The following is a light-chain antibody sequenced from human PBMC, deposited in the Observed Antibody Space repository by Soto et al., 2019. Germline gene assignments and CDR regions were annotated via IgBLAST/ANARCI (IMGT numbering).Light chain of an antibody. CDR2: GAS. Sequence: IVFSQAPGTLSLSTGERATLSCRASQSVSSSYLAWYQQKPGQAPRLLIYGASSRATGIPDRFSGSGSGTDFTLTISRLEPEDFAVYYCQQYGSSPHWTFGQGTKVDI. CDR3: QQYGSSPHWT. J-gene: IGKJ1*01. V-gene: IGKV3-20*01. CDR1: QSVSSSY.